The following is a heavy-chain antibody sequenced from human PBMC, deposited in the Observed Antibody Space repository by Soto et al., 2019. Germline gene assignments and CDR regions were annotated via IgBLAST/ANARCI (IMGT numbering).Heavy chain of an antibody. Sequence: ASVKVSCKASGGTFSSYTISWVRQAPGQGLEWMGRIIPIFGIANYAQKFQGRVTITADESTSTAYMELSSLRSEDTAVYYCASLEFGVVITHYYYYGMDVWGQGTTVTVSS. D-gene: IGHD3-3*01. CDR2: IIPIFGIA. CDR1: GGTFSSYT. CDR3: ASLEFGVVITHYYYYGMDV. V-gene: IGHV1-69*02. J-gene: IGHJ6*02.